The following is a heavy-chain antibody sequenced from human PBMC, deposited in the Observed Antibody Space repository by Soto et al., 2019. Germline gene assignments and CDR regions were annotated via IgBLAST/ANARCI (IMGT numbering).Heavy chain of an antibody. V-gene: IGHV3-21*01. CDR1: GFTFSSYS. Sequence: EVQLVESGGGLVKPGGSLRLSCAASGFTFSSYSMNWVRQAPGKGLEWVSSISSSSSYIYYADSVKGRFTISRDNAKNSLYLQMNSLRAEDTAVYYCASQCGGAHCTNGVWDPFDYWGQTTLVTVS. CDR2: ISSSSSYI. D-gene: IGHD2-8*01. CDR3: ASQCGGAHCTNGVWDPFDY. J-gene: IGHJ4*02.